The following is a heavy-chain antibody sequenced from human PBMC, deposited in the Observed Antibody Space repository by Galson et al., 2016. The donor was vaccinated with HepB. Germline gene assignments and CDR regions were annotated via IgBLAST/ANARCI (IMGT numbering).Heavy chain of an antibody. D-gene: IGHD6-19*01. Sequence: SLRLSCAASGFTFSYAWLNWVRQAPGKGLEWVGRIKTKTYGERTDYAAPVKGRFTISRDDSKNTLYLQMNSLKTEDTAVYYCTTVLSTASMSGWYDWGFDSWGQGTLVTVSS. V-gene: IGHV3-15*07. CDR2: IKTKTYGERT. CDR3: TTVLSTASMSGWYDWGFDS. CDR1: GFTFSYAW. J-gene: IGHJ4*02.